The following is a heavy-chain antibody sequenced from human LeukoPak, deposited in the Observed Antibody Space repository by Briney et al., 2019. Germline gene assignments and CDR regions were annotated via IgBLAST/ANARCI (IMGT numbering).Heavy chain of an antibody. D-gene: IGHD2-15*01. CDR3: AKDQEAPKLAGWTYFDY. CDR1: GFTFTTYG. CDR2: IRYDGTNK. V-gene: IGHV3-30*02. Sequence: GGSLRLSCAASGFTFTTYGMHWVRQAPGKGLDWVAFIRYDGTNKYYTDSVQGRFTISRDNPKNTLYLQMNSLRAEDTAVYYCAKDQEAPKLAGWTYFDYWGQGTLVTVSS. J-gene: IGHJ4*02.